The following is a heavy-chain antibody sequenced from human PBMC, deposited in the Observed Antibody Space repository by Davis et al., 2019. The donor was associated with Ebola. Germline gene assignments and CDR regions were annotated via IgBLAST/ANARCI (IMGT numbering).Heavy chain of an antibody. D-gene: IGHD5-12*01. CDR2: INHSGST. V-gene: IGHV4-34*01. J-gene: IGHJ4*02. Sequence: GSLRLSCAVYGGSFSGYYWSWIRQPPGKGLEWIGEINHSGSTNYNPSLKSRVTISVDTSKNQFSLKLSSVTASDTAMYYCAIMDIVATAFDYWGQGTLVTVSS. CDR3: AIMDIVATAFDY. CDR1: GGSFSGYY.